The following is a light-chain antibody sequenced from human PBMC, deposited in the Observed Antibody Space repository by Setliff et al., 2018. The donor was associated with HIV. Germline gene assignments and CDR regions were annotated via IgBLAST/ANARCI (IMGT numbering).Light chain of an antibody. V-gene: IGLV7-46*01. CDR1: TGAVTSGHY. Sequence: QAVVTQESSLTVSPGGTISRTCVSSTGAVTSGHYPHWFQQKPGKVPRPLIYDATKRHSWTPSRFSGSLLRDKATLTLSNAQAEDEDDYYCLLSYGVARVFGSGTKVTV. J-gene: IGLJ1*01. CDR2: DAT. CDR3: LLSYGVARV.